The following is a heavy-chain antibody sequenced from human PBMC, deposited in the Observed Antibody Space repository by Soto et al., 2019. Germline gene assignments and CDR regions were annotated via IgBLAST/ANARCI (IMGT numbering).Heavy chain of an antibody. D-gene: IGHD3-22*01. CDR2: ISYDGSNK. Sequence: PGGSLRLSCAASGFTFSSYAMHWVRQAPGKGLEWVAVISYDGSNKYYADSVKGRFTISRDNSKNTLYLQMNSLRAEDTAVYYCARERLAYYYDSSGANWFDPWGQGTLVTVSS. J-gene: IGHJ5*02. V-gene: IGHV3-30-3*01. CDR3: ARERLAYYYDSSGANWFDP. CDR1: GFTFSSYA.